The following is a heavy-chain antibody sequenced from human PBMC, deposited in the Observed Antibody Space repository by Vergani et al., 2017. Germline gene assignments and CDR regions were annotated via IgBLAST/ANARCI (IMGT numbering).Heavy chain of an antibody. CDR2: INTTTGNP. D-gene: IGHD3-22*01. J-gene: IGHJ4*02. Sequence: QVQLVRSGAEVKKPGSSVKISCKASGYTFTRYAINWVRQAPGQGLEWMGWINTTTGNPTYAQGFTGRFVFSLDTSVTAAYLQINSLKAEDSALYYCARVLNGYDSCGSLGNWGQGTLLTVSS. V-gene: IGHV7-4-1*02. CDR1: GYTFTRYA. CDR3: ARVLNGYDSCGSLGN.